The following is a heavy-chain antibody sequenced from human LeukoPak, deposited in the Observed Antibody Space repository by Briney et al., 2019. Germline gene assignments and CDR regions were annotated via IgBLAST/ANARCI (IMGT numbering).Heavy chain of an antibody. CDR3: ATQSSGQNY. CDR2: ISSSGSYI. J-gene: IGHJ4*02. D-gene: IGHD6-19*01. Sequence: PGGSLRLSCAASGFTFSSYSMNWVRQAPGKGLEWVSSISSSGSYIYYADSVKGRFTISRDNAKNSLYLQMNSLGAEDTAVYYCATQSSGQNYWGQGTLVTVSS. V-gene: IGHV3-21*01. CDR1: GFTFSSYS.